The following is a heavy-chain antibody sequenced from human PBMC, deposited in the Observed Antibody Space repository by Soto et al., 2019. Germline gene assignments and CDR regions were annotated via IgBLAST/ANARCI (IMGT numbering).Heavy chain of an antibody. Sequence: GGSLRLSCGASGFTFSNYAMSWVRQAVGRGLEWVSGISGSGGSTYYADSVKGRFTIYRDNSKNTLYLQMNSLRAEDTAVYYCATWSGYSDYWGQGTLVTV. D-gene: IGHD3-3*01. CDR3: ATWSGYSDY. CDR1: GFTFSNYA. V-gene: IGHV3-23*01. CDR2: ISGSGGST. J-gene: IGHJ4*02.